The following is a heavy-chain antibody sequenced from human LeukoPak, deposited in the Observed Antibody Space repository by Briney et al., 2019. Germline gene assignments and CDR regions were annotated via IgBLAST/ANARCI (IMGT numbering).Heavy chain of an antibody. J-gene: IGHJ4*02. Sequence: GGSLRLSCAASGFTFSNAWMSWVRQAPGKGLEWVGRIKSKSDGGTIDYAAPVKGRFTISRDDSKNTLFLQMNSLKTEDTAMYYCATDLPYYDSTGYPDYWGQGTLVTVSS. V-gene: IGHV3-15*01. CDR1: GFTFSNAW. CDR2: IKSKSDGGTI. D-gene: IGHD3-22*01. CDR3: ATDLPYYDSTGYPDY.